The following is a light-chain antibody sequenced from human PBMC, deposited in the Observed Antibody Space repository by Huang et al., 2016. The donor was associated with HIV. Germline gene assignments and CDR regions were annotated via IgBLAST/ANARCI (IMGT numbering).Light chain of an antibody. J-gene: IGKJ5*01. V-gene: IGKV2-28*01. CDR2: LSS. Sequence: IVITQSPLSLPVTPGEPASISCRSSQSLLHSHGYNYLDWYLQKPGQAPQLLISLSSNQASGVPDRFSGSGSVTDFTLKISRVEAEDVGVYFCMQALQTPRTFGQGTRLEIK. CDR1: QSLLHSHGYNY. CDR3: MQALQTPRT.